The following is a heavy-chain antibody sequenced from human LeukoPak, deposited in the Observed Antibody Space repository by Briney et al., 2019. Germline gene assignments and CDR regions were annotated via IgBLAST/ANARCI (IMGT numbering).Heavy chain of an antibody. Sequence: SETLSLTCTVPGGSISNYYWSWIRQPAGKGLEWIGRINTSGSTNCNPSLKGRVTMSVDTSKNQFSLKLTSVTAADTAVYYCAREIATSGGNSRALDYWGQGTLVTVSS. CDR3: AREIATSGGNSRALDY. J-gene: IGHJ4*02. CDR2: INTSGST. D-gene: IGHD4-23*01. CDR1: GGSISNYY. V-gene: IGHV4-4*07.